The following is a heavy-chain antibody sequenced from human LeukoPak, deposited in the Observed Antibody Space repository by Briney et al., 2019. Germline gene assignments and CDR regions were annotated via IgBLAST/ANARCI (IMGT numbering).Heavy chain of an antibody. V-gene: IGHV1-3*01. CDR2: INAGNGNT. CDR3: ARGVSVAAPGGDDAFDI. J-gene: IGHJ3*02. CDR1: GYTFTSYA. D-gene: IGHD6-19*01. Sequence: ASVKVSCKASGYTFTSYAMHWVRQAPGQRLEWMGWINAGNGNTKYSQKFQGRVTITRDTSASTAYMEPSSLRSEDTAVYYCARGVSVAAPGGDDAFDIWGQGTMVTVSS.